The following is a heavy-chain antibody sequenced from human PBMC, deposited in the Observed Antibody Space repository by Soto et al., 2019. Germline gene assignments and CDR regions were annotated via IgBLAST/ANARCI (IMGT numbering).Heavy chain of an antibody. J-gene: IGHJ4*02. CDR1: GGSISSYY. CDR3: ARGRGVLYSSRRGSGYYFDY. Sequence: QVQLQESGPGLVKPSETLSLTCTVSGGSISSYYWSWIRQPPGKGLEWIGYIYYSGSTNYNPSLKSRVTISVDTSKSQFSLKLSSVTAADTAVYYCARGRGVLYSSRRGSGYYFDYWGQGTLVTVSS. V-gene: IGHV4-59*01. CDR2: IYYSGST. D-gene: IGHD6-13*01.